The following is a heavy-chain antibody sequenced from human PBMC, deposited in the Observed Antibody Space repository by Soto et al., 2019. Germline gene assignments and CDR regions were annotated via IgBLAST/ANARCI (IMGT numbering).Heavy chain of an antibody. Sequence: ASVKVSCKASGYTFTSYGISWVRQAPGQGLEWMGWISAYNGNTNYAQKLQGRVTMTTDTSTSTAYMELRSLRSDDTDVYYCAREAYHYYDSSGYYQNWFDPWGQGTLVTVSS. CDR3: AREAYHYYDSSGYYQNWFDP. J-gene: IGHJ5*02. V-gene: IGHV1-18*01. D-gene: IGHD3-22*01. CDR2: ISAYNGNT. CDR1: GYTFTSYG.